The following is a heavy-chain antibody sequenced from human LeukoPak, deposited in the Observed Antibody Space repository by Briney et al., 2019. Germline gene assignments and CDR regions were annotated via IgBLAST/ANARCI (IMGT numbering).Heavy chain of an antibody. CDR3: ARSRYCSTITCYTSPNWLDP. Sequence: GGSLRLSCAASGFTFSTYAMHWVRQSPGKGLEYISAISYDGSSTYYANSVKGRFTISRDNSKNTLYLQMGSLRAEDTAVYYCARSRYCSTITCYTSPNWLDPWGQGTLVTVSS. J-gene: IGHJ5*02. CDR2: ISYDGSST. CDR1: GFTFSTYA. V-gene: IGHV3-64*01. D-gene: IGHD2-2*02.